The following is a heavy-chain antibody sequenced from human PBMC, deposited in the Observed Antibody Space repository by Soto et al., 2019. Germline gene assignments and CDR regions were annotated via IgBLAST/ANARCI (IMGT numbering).Heavy chain of an antibody. D-gene: IGHD3-9*01. CDR1: GFTFSNAW. V-gene: IGHV3-15*07. CDR2: IKSKTDGGTT. CDR3: ARDGYDILTGYYKSGHYYYYGMDV. J-gene: IGHJ6*02. Sequence: GGSLRLSCAASGFTFSNAWMNWVRQAPGKGLEWVGRIKSKTDGGTTDYAAPVKGRFAISRDDSKNTLYLQMNSLKAEDTAVYYCARDGYDILTGYYKSGHYYYYGMDVWGQGTTVTVSS.